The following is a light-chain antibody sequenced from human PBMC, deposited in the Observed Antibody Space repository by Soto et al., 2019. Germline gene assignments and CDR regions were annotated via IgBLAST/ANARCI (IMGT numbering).Light chain of an antibody. J-gene: IGKJ3*01. V-gene: IGKV3-20*01. CDR3: QHCGSSPFT. CDR2: DAS. Sequence: EIALTQSPGTLSLSPGESATLSCRASQSVSSSYLVWYQQKSGQAPRLLTYDASTRAPGIPDRFSGSGSGTDFTLTISRLEPEDFAVYYCQHCGSSPFTFGPGTKVDIK. CDR1: QSVSSSY.